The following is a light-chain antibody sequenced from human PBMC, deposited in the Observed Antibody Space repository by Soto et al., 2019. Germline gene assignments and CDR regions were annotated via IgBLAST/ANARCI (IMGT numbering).Light chain of an antibody. V-gene: IGKV3-11*01. CDR3: QQRINWPLT. CDR2: DAS. J-gene: IGKJ4*01. Sequence: EIVLTQSLATLSLSPGERAILSCRASQSVSSYLAWYQQKPGQAPSLLIYDASNRATGIPARFSGSGSGTDFTLTISSLEPEDFAVYYCQQRINWPLTFGGGTKVEIK. CDR1: QSVSSY.